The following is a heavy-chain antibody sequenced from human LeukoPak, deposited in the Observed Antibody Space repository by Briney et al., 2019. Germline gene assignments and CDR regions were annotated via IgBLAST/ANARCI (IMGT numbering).Heavy chain of an antibody. CDR1: GYSFPTYW. V-gene: IGHV5-51*01. D-gene: IGHD6-13*01. J-gene: IGHJ4*02. CDR2: IYPGDSDT. Sequence: GESLKISCRGSGYSFPTYWIGWVRQMPGKGLEWMGIIYPGDSDTRYSPSFQGQVTISADKSISTAYLQWSSPKASDTAMYYCARCIAAGGSRWTDFWGQGTLVTVSS. CDR3: ARCIAAGGSRWTDF.